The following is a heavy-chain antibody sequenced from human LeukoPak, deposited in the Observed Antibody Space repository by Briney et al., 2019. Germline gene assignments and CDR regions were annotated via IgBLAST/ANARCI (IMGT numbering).Heavy chain of an antibody. D-gene: IGHD2-2*01. J-gene: IGHJ4*02. CDR2: INTDSSDI. V-gene: IGHV3-21*05. CDR1: GFTFSRYA. Sequence: GGSLRLSCAASGFTFSRYAMKWVRQAPGKGLEWVSYINTDSSDIHYADSVNGRFTISRDNARNTLYLQLSSLRAEDSAVYYCARDTFQPGLIDSWGQGTLVIVSS. CDR3: ARDTFQPGLIDS.